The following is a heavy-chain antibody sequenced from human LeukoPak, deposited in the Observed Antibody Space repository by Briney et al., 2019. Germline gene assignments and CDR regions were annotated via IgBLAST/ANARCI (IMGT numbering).Heavy chain of an antibody. J-gene: IGHJ5*02. D-gene: IGHD3-10*01. V-gene: IGHV1-8*01. CDR3: AIDKGVLLQFDP. Sequence: ASVKVSCKASGDTFTSYDINWVRQATGQGLEWMGWMNPNSGNTGYAQKFQGRVTMTRNTSISTAYMELSSLRSEDTAVYYCAIDKGVLLQFDPWGQGTLVTVSS. CDR1: GDTFTSYD. CDR2: MNPNSGNT.